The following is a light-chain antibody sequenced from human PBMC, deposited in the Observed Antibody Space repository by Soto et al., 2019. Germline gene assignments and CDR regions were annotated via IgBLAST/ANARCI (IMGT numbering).Light chain of an antibody. Sequence: QSALTQPASVSGSPGQSITFSCTGTSSDVGGYKFVSWYQQHPGKAPKFIIYDVSIRPSGVSNRFSGSKSGNTASLTISGLQAEDEADYYCSSYTSGSHYVFGTGTQLTVL. J-gene: IGLJ1*01. CDR2: DVS. V-gene: IGLV2-14*01. CDR3: SSYTSGSHYV. CDR1: SSDVGGYKF.